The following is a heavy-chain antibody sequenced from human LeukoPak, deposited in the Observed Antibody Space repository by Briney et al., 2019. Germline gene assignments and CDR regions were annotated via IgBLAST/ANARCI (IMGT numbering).Heavy chain of an antibody. D-gene: IGHD4-23*01. CDR3: ARDKLRWVGLFDY. CDR1: GGSFSGYY. CDR2: INHSGST. J-gene: IGHJ4*02. Sequence: PSETLSLTCAVYGGSFSGYYWSWIRQPPGKGLEWIGEINHSGSTNYNPSLKSRVTISVDTSKNQFSLKLSSVTAADTAVYYCARDKLRWVGLFDYWGQGTLVTVSS. V-gene: IGHV4-34*01.